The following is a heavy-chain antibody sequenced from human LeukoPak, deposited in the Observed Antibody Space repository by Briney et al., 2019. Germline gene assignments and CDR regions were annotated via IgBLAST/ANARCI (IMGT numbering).Heavy chain of an antibody. CDR2: LSGSADVK. V-gene: IGHV3-48*03. Sequence: QTGGSLRPSCAAIELTFRPSEKHWIRTSPGKALQGVSYLSGSADVKDYADSVKGPFTISRHNAKNSLDQQMNRLRADDTALSYCPRAVRFWFDPWGQGTLVTVSS. CDR1: ELTFRPSE. CDR3: PRAVRFWFDP. J-gene: IGHJ5*02.